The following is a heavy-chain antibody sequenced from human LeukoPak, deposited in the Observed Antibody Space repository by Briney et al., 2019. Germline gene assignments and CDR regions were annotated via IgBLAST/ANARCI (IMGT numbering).Heavy chain of an antibody. V-gene: IGHV4-4*07. D-gene: IGHD4-17*01. CDR2: IYKSMYSGGST. CDR3: VRDPTTVTTFFDL. CDR1: GDSIGAYY. Sequence: SETLSLTCTVSGDSIGAYYWSWIWQPAGEGLEWIGRIYKSMYSGGSTDYNPSLKSRVTMSVDTSKNQLSLKLSSLTAADTAVYYCVRDPTTVTTFFDLWGQGTLVTVSS. J-gene: IGHJ5*01.